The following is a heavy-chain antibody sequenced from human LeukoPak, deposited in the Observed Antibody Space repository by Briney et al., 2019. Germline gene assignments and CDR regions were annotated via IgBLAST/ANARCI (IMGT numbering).Heavy chain of an antibody. D-gene: IGHD1-26*01. J-gene: IGHJ3*02. CDR1: GGSISSYY. Sequence: SETLSLTCTVSGGSISSYYWSWIRQPPGKGLEWIGYIYYRGGTNYNPSLKSRVTISVDTSKNQFSLKLSSVTAADTAVYYCARDVGATSAFDIWGQGTMVTVSS. CDR2: IYYRGGT. CDR3: ARDVGATSAFDI. V-gene: IGHV4-59*01.